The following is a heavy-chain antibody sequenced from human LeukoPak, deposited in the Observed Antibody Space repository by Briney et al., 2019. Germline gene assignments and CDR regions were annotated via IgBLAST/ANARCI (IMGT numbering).Heavy chain of an antibody. D-gene: IGHD3-10*01. J-gene: IGHJ4*02. CDR1: SDSISDSYY. V-gene: IGHV4-4*07. Sequence: SETLSLTCIVSSDSISDSYYWIWIRQPAGKGLEWIGRINTSGSAYYNPSLGSRVTMSVDTSKNQFSLKLSSVTAADTAIYYCAGVIRRGFGEIFIDYRGQGTLVTVSS. CDR2: INTSGSA. CDR3: AGVIRRGFGEIFIDY.